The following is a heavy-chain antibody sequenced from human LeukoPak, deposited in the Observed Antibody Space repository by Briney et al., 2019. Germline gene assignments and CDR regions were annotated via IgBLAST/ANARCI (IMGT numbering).Heavy chain of an antibody. CDR1: GFTFSSYA. J-gene: IGHJ4*02. D-gene: IGHD3-16*01. Sequence: PGGSLRLSCTTSGFTFSSYAMSWVRQAPRKGLEWVSAITNSGSNTYYADSVKGRFTISRDNSKNTLYLQMNSLRAEDTAVYYCAKDRNVWGTWGQGTLVTVSS. V-gene: IGHV3-23*01. CDR2: ITNSGSNT. CDR3: AKDRNVWGT.